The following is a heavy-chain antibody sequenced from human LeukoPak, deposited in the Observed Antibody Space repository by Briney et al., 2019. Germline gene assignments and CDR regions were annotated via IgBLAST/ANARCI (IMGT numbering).Heavy chain of an antibody. CDR1: GFTFDDYD. CDR3: ARRAYSSSWYVLDY. J-gene: IGHJ4*02. D-gene: IGHD6-13*01. Sequence: GGSLRLSCAASGFTFDDYDMSWVRQAPGKGLEWVSGINWNGGSTPYADSVKGRFTTSRDNAKNSLYLQMNSLRDEDTALYYCARRAYSSSWYVLDYWGQGPLVTVSS. CDR2: INWNGGST. V-gene: IGHV3-20*04.